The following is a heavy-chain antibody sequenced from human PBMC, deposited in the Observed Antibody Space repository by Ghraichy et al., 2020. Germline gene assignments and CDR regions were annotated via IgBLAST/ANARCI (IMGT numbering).Heavy chain of an antibody. J-gene: IGHJ5*02. CDR1: GYTFTGYY. D-gene: IGHD3-22*01. Sequence: ASVKVSCKASGYTFTGYYMHWVRQAPGQGLEWMGWINPNSGGTNYAQKFQGRVTMTRDTSISTAYMELSRLRSDDTAVYYCARESHYDSSVLYWFDPWGQGTLVTVSS. CDR2: INPNSGGT. CDR3: ARESHYDSSVLYWFDP. V-gene: IGHV1-2*02.